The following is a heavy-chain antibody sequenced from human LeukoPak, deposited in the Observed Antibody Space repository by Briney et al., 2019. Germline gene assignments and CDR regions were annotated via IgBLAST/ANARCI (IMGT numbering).Heavy chain of an antibody. CDR3: ARGSSGWYGFDP. D-gene: IGHD6-19*01. J-gene: IGHJ5*02. V-gene: IGHV3-48*02. Sequence: PGGSLRLSCAASGFTFSSYSMNWVRQAPGKGLGWVSYISSSSSTIYYADSVKGRFTISRDNAKNSLYLQMNSLRDEDTAVYYCARGSSGWYGFDPWGQGTLVTVSS. CDR2: ISSSSSTI. CDR1: GFTFSSYS.